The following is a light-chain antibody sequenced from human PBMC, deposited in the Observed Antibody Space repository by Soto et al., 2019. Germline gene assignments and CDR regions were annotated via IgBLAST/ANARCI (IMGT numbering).Light chain of an antibody. CDR2: GAS. J-gene: IGKJ2*01. CDR1: QSVSSSY. CDR3: QQYGSSPYT. V-gene: IGKV3-20*01. Sequence: EIVLTQSPGALSLSPLERSTLSCRASQSVSSSYLAWYQQKPGQAPRLLIYGASSRATGIPDRFSGSGSGTDFTLTISRLEPEDFAVYYCQQYGSSPYTFGQGTKVDIK.